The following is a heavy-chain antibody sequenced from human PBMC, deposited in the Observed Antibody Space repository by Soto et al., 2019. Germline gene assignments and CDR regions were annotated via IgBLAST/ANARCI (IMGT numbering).Heavy chain of an antibody. V-gene: IGHV3-66*01. CDR3: ARSRTGTTYGGMDV. CDR1: GFTVSSNY. D-gene: IGHD1-7*01. J-gene: IGHJ6*02. Sequence: EVQLVESGGDLVQPGGSLRLSCAASGFTVSSNYMSWVPQAPGKGLEWVSVIHSGGDTYYADSVKGRFTISRDNSKNTLYLQMNSLRVEDTAVYYCARSRTGTTYGGMDVRGQGTTVTVSS. CDR2: IHSGGDT.